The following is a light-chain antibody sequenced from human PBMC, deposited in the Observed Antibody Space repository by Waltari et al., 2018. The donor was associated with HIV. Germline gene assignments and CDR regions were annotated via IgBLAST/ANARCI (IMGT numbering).Light chain of an antibody. CDR1: SSDVGGYNY. Sequence: QSALTQPRSVSGSPGQSVTISCTGTSSDVGGYNYVSWYQQHLGKAPKLMIYDVTKRPSGVPDRFSGSKSGNTASLTISGLQAEDEADYYCCSYAGSYTFVFGGGTKVTVL. V-gene: IGLV2-11*01. CDR3: CSYAGSYTFV. J-gene: IGLJ2*01. CDR2: DVT.